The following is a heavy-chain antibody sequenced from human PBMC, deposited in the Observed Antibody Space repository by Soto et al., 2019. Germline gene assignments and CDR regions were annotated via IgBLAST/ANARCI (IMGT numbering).Heavy chain of an antibody. CDR1: GFTFSSHA. D-gene: IGHD6-13*01. CDR3: AKVSSSWYAGFFDL. J-gene: IGHJ4*02. CDR2: LSGSGGSI. Sequence: GVLRLSSTASGFTFSSHAMTWVRQAPGKGLEWVSGLSGSGGSIYYADSVKGRFTISRDNSMNTLYLQMKTLRAEDTAVYYCAKVSSSWYAGFFDLWGQGTPVTVSS. V-gene: IGHV3-23*01.